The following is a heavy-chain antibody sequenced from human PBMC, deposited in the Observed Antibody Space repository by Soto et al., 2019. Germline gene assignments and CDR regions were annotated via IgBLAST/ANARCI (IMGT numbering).Heavy chain of an antibody. CDR1: GYSCTYFW. J-gene: IGHJ4*02. CDR3: ARRSGGYSYGYYFDY. CDR2: IYPGDSDT. Sequence: PGESLKISGKGPGYSCTYFWIGWVRQMPGKGLEWMGIIYPGDSDTRYSPSFQGQVTISADKSISTAYLQWSSLKASDTAMYYCARRSGGYSYGYYFDYWGQGTLVTVSS. D-gene: IGHD5-18*01. V-gene: IGHV5-51*01.